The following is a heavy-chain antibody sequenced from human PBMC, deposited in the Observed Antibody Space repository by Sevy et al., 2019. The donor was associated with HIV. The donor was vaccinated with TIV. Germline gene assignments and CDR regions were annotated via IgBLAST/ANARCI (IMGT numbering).Heavy chain of an antibody. V-gene: IGHV3-33*08. CDR2: IWYDGSNK. CDR3: ARDSGAYGMDV. D-gene: IGHD6-25*01. CDR1: GFSFSTYW. J-gene: IGHJ6*02. Sequence: GGSLRLSCAASGFSFSTYWMTWVRQAPGKGLEWVAVIWYDGSNKYYADSVKGRFTISRDNSKNTLYLQMNSLRAEDTAVYYCARDSGAYGMDVWGQGTTVTVSS.